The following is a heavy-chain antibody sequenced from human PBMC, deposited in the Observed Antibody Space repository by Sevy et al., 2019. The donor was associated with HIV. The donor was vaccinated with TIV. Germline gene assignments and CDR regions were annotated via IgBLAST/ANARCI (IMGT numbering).Heavy chain of an antibody. Sequence: GGSLRLSCTTSGFIFDDYAMSWFRQAPGKGLEWVAFITRNSYEAYGGTTDYAASVKGRFIISRDDSKSIAYLQMNSLKTEDPAVYYCARGLATADTPEYYFDSWGQGTLVTVSS. D-gene: IGHD5-12*01. J-gene: IGHJ4*02. CDR3: ARGLATADTPEYYFDS. V-gene: IGHV3-49*03. CDR2: ITRNSYEAYGGTT. CDR1: GFIFDDYA.